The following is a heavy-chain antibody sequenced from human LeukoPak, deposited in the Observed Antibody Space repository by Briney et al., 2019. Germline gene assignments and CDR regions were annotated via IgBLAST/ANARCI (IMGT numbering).Heavy chain of an antibody. CDR2: IDPSDSYT. J-gene: IGHJ3*02. Sequence: GESLQISCKGSGYSFTSYWISWVRQMPGKGLEWMGRIDPSDSYTNYSPSFQGHVTISADKSISTAYLQWSSLKASDTAMYYCARHVPPLAYCGGDCYREAFDIWGQGTMVTVSS. D-gene: IGHD2-21*02. CDR1: GYSFTSYW. CDR3: ARHVPPLAYCGGDCYREAFDI. V-gene: IGHV5-10-1*01.